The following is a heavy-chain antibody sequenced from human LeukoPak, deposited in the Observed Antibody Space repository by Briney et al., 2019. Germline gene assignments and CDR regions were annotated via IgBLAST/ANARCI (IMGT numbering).Heavy chain of an antibody. Sequence: ASVKVSCKASGYTFTGYYMHRVRQAPGQGLEWIGWINPNSGGTNYAQKFQGRVTMTRDTSISTAYMELSRLRSDDTAVYYCARRGYCSSTSCYDYWGQGTLVTVSS. V-gene: IGHV1-2*02. CDR3: ARRGYCSSTSCYDY. J-gene: IGHJ4*02. CDR2: INPNSGGT. CDR1: GYTFTGYY. D-gene: IGHD2-2*01.